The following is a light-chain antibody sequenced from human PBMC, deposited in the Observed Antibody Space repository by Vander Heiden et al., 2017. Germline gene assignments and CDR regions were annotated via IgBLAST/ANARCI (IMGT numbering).Light chain of an antibody. CDR3: QSADNRANYV. J-gene: IGLJ1*01. Sequence: SSDLPHPPSLSVSPGQTARHPCSGEALSDQFTYWYQQNTGQAPLLVIYRDTERHSGIPERFSGSTSGTTVTWTISGVQDEDEADYYCQSADNRANYVFGTGT. V-gene: IGLV3-25*03. CDR1: ALSDQF. CDR2: RDT.